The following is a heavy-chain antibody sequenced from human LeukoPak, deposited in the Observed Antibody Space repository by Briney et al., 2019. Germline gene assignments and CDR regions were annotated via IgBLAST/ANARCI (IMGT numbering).Heavy chain of an antibody. CDR3: ARAYEWELLWFGELFPDY. CDR1: GYTFTSYA. J-gene: IGHJ4*02. D-gene: IGHD3-10*01. V-gene: IGHV1-3*01. CDR2: INAGNGNT. Sequence: ASVKVSCKASGYTFTSYAMHWVRQAPGQRLEWMGWINAGNGNTKYSQKFQGRVTITRGTSASTAYMELSSLRSEDTAVYYCARAYEWELLWFGELFPDYWGQGTLVTVSS.